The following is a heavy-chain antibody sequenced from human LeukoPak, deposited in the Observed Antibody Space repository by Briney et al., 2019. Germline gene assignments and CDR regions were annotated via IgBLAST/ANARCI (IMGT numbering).Heavy chain of an antibody. Sequence: QTGGSLRLSCAASGFTFDDYTIHWVRQAPGKGQEWVSLITWDGGSTYYADSVKGRFTISRDNSKNSLYLQMTSLRTEDTALYYCAKDGLGYYYYMDVWGKGTTVTVSS. V-gene: IGHV3-43*01. CDR1: GFTFDDYT. CDR2: ITWDGGST. D-gene: IGHD3/OR15-3a*01. CDR3: AKDGLGYYYYMDV. J-gene: IGHJ6*03.